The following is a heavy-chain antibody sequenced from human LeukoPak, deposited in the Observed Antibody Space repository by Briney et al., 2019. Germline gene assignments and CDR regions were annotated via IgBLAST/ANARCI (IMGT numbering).Heavy chain of an antibody. CDR1: GGSISSSSYY. CDR3: ASPLGTSLDY. D-gene: IGHD1-1*01. J-gene: IGHJ4*02. V-gene: IGHV4-39*01. Sequence: PSETLSLTCTVSGGSISSSSYYWGWIRQPPGKGLEWIGSIYYSGSTYHNPSLKSRVTISVDTSKNQFSLKLSSVTAADTAVYYCASPLGTSLDYWGQGTLVTVSS. CDR2: IYYSGST.